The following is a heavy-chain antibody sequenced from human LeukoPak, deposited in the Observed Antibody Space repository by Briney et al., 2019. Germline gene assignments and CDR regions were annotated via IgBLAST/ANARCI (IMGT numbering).Heavy chain of an antibody. V-gene: IGHV4-4*07. CDR3: ARDLFPYGSGTYIP. CDR1: GGSISSYY. CDR2: IYTSGST. J-gene: IGHJ5*02. D-gene: IGHD3-10*01. Sequence: SETLSLTCTVSGGSISSYYWSWIRQPAGKGLEWIGRIYTSGSTNYNPSLKSRVTMSVDTSKNQFSLKLSSVTAADTAVYYCARDLFPYGSGTYIPWGQATPVTVSS.